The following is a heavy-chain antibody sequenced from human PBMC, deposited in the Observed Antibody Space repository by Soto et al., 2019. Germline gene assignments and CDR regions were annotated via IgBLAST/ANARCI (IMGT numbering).Heavy chain of an antibody. Sequence: QVQLQESGPGLVKPSETLSLTCTVSGGSINDYYWSWIRQPPGKGLEWIGYISYRGITNYNPSLKSRVTISVDPSKNQFSLKLSSVTAADTAVYYCARQSSGWYDFDYWGQGFLVTVSS. CDR3: ARQSSGWYDFDY. D-gene: IGHD6-19*01. J-gene: IGHJ4*02. CDR2: ISYRGIT. CDR1: GGSINDYY. V-gene: IGHV4-59*08.